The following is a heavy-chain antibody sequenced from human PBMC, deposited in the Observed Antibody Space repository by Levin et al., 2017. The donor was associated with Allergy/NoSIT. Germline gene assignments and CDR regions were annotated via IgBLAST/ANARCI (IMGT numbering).Heavy chain of an antibody. Sequence: SGPTLVKPTQTLTLTCTFSGFSLSTSGMCVSWIRQPPGKALEWLALIDWDDDKYYSTSLKTRLTISKDTSKNQVVLTMTNMDPVDTATYYCARSIAERYYDYGMDVWGQGTTVTVSS. CDR3: ARSIAERYYDYGMDV. D-gene: IGHD6-13*01. J-gene: IGHJ6*02. CDR1: GFSLSTSGMC. CDR2: IDWDDDK. V-gene: IGHV2-70*01.